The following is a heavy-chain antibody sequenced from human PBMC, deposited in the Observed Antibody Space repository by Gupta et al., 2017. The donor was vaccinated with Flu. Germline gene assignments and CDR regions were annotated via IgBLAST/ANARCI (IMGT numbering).Heavy chain of an antibody. CDR2: ISSSGSTL. D-gene: IGHD6-13*01. J-gene: IGHJ4*02. CDR3: ARECSSWYSCADY. CDR1: GFTFSSYE. Sequence: EVQLVESGGGLVQPGGALRLACAASGFTFSSYEMNWVRQAPGKGLEWVSYISSSGSTLYYADSVKGRFTISRDNAKNSLYLQMNSLRAEDTAVYYCARECSSWYSCADYWGQGTLVTVSS. V-gene: IGHV3-48*03.